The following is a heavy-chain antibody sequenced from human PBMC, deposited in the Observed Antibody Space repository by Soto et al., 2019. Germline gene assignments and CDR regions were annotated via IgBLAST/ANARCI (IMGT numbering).Heavy chain of an antibody. CDR2: IYPGDSDT. V-gene: IGHV5-51*01. J-gene: IGHJ4*02. Sequence: GESLKISCKGSGYSFTTYWIAWVRQMPGKGLEWMGIIYPGDSDTTYSPSSQGQVTISADKSISTAYLQWSSLKASDTAIYYCARRGSGPRRFLEHFEFWGQGTLVTVSS. CDR1: GYSFTTYW. CDR3: ARRGSGPRRFLEHFEF. D-gene: IGHD3-3*01.